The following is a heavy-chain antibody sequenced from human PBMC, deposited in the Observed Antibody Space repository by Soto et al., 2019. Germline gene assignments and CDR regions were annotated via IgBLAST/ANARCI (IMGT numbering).Heavy chain of an antibody. J-gene: IGHJ3*02. V-gene: IGHV1-69*13. CDR2: IIPILGSA. D-gene: IGHD1-26*01. Sequence: ASVKVSCKASGGTFSSYAITWVRQAPGQGLEWMGGIIPILGSANYAQKFQDRVTITADESTSTTYMELSSLRSEDAAVYYCASRERVDAFDIWGQGTMVTVSS. CDR1: GGTFSSYA. CDR3: ASRERVDAFDI.